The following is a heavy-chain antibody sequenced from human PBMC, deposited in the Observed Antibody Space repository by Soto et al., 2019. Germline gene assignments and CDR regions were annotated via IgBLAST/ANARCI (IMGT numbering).Heavy chain of an antibody. Sequence: EVQLVESGGGLVQPGGSLRLSCAVSGFTFSTHAMNWVRQAPGKGLEWVAYIHGTRSIIYYADSVKGRFTISRDNAKNSLILQRDNLRDEDTAVYYWARDARNADYDYWGQGTLVTVSS. J-gene: IGHJ4*02. CDR1: GFTFSTHA. CDR3: ARDARNADYDY. V-gene: IGHV3-48*02. D-gene: IGHD3-16*01. CDR2: IHGTRSII.